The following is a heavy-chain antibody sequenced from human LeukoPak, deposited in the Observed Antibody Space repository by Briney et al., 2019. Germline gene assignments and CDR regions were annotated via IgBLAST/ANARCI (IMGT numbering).Heavy chain of an antibody. CDR3: ARAHPQQLVLSN. D-gene: IGHD6-13*01. V-gene: IGHV4-59*01. Sequence: SETLSLTCTVSGGSISSYYWSWIRQPPGKGLEWIGYIYYSGSTNYNPSLKSRVTISVDTPKNQFSLKLSSVTAADTAVYYCARAHPQQLVLSNWGQGTLVTVSS. J-gene: IGHJ4*02. CDR1: GGSISSYY. CDR2: IYYSGST.